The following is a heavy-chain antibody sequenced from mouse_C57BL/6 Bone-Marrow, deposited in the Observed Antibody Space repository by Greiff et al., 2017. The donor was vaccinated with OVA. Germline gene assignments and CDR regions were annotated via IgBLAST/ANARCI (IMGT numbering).Heavy chain of an antibody. Sequence: QVQLQQPGAELVRPGSSVKLSCKASGYTFTSYWMHWVKQRPIQGLEWIGNIDTSDSETHYNQKFKDKATLTVDKSSSTAYMQLSSLTSEDSAVYYCARTLYYYGSSYWYFDVWGTGTTVTVSS. CDR3: ARTLYYYGSSYWYFDV. CDR2: IDTSDSET. J-gene: IGHJ1*03. D-gene: IGHD1-1*01. V-gene: IGHV1-52*01. CDR1: GYTFTSYW.